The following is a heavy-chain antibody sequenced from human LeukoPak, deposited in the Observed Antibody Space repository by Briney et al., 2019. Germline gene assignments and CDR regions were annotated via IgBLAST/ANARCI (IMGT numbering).Heavy chain of an antibody. Sequence: GGSLRLSCAASGFTFSSYVMSWVRQAPGKGLEWVSAISGSGGRTYYAGSVKGRFTISRDNSKNTVYLQMNSLRGEDTAVYYCAKWGCSGGSCYPFGYWGQGTLVTVSS. V-gene: IGHV3-23*01. J-gene: IGHJ4*02. CDR2: ISGSGGRT. CDR1: GFTFSSYV. CDR3: AKWGCSGGSCYPFGY. D-gene: IGHD2-15*01.